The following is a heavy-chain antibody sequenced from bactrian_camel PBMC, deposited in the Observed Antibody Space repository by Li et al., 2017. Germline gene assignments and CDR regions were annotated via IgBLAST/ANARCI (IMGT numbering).Heavy chain of an antibody. J-gene: IGHJ4*01. D-gene: IGHD3*01. CDR3: RSRRRFGVVCLPNDY. V-gene: IGHV3S61*01. Sequence: VQLVESGGGSAQSGGSLRLTCKVSGSTYNQFCMGWFRQSPGKEREGVASVSSDGRISDTNAVRGRFTIAQDNAENTLYLHMNSLQPEDTAMYYCRSRRRFGVVCLPNDYWGQGTQVTVS. CDR2: VSSDGRI. CDR1: GSTYNQFC.